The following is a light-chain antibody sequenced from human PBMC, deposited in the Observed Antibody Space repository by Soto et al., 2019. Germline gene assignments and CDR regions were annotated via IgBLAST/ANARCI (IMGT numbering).Light chain of an antibody. CDR3: QQLNSYYIFT. V-gene: IGKV1-9*01. CDR1: QDIRSY. Sequence: DIQLPQSPSFLSASVRQGFSETCXASQDIRSYLAWYQQKPGKAPKLLIYAASSLQSGVPSRFSGSGSGTEFTLTISSLQPEDFATYYCQQLNSYYIFTFGPGTKVDIK. CDR2: AAS. J-gene: IGKJ3*01.